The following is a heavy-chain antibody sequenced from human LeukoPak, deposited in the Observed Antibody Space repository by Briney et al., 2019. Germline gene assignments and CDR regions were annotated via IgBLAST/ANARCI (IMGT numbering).Heavy chain of an antibody. J-gene: IGHJ4*02. CDR2: IIPIFGTA. D-gene: IGHD2-21*02. V-gene: IGHV1-69*01. Sequence: SVKVSCKASVGTFSSYAISWGRQAPGQGLEWMGGIIPIFGTANYAQKFQGRVTITADESTSTAYMELSSLRSEDTAVYYCAGGSDHIVVVTAITYWGQGTLVTVSS. CDR3: AGGSDHIVVVTAITY. CDR1: VGTFSSYA.